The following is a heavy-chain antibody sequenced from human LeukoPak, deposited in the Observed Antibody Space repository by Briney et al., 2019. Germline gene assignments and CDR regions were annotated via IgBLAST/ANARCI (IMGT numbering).Heavy chain of an antibody. J-gene: IGHJ4*02. D-gene: IGHD1-26*01. V-gene: IGHV5-51*01. CDR1: GYSFTSYW. CDR2: IYPGDSDT. CDR3: ARSSIPVGAAAPFDY. Sequence: GESLKISCKGSGYSFTSYWIGWVRQMPGKGLEWMGIIYPGDSDTRYSPSFRGQVTFSADESISTAYLQWSSLKTSDTAMYYCARSSIPVGAAAPFDYWGQGTLVTVSS.